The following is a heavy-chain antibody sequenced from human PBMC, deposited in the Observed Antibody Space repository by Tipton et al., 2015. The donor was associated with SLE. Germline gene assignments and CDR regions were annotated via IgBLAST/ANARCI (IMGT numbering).Heavy chain of an antibody. CDR2: IYSDGRT. Sequence: SLRLSCTVSGGSISGSYWSWIRQSPGKGLGWVSVIYSDGRTYYADSVKGRFTISRDNSKNTLFLQMNSLRADDTAVYYCARDLLQYHPLNSGLDVWGRGTMVTVSS. CDR1: GGSISGSY. D-gene: IGHD4-11*01. J-gene: IGHJ6*02. CDR3: ARDLLQYHPLNSGLDV. V-gene: IGHV3-53*01.